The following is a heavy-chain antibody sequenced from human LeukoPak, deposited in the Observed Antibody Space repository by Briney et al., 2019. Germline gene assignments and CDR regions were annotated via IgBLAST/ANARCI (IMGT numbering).Heavy chain of an antibody. CDR3: AQQVGYCSSGSCYFTY. J-gene: IGHJ1*01. CDR2: ISGGST. D-gene: IGHD2-15*01. V-gene: IGHV3-23*01. CDR1: GFTFSTNA. Sequence: GGSLRLSCAASGFTFSTNAMSWVRQAPGKGLEWVSAISGGSTYYADSVKGRFTISRDKSKNTLSLQMNSLRAEDTAVYYCAQQVGYCSSGSCYFTYWGQGTLVTVSS.